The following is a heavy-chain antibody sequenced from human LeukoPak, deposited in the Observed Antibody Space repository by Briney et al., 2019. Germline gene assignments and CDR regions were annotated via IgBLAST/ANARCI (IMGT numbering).Heavy chain of an antibody. CDR3: AKDRGRSIGGVVVVTNFDY. CDR2: ISGSGGST. D-gene: IGHD3-22*01. J-gene: IGHJ4*02. CDR1: GFTFSSYE. Sequence: PGGSLRLSCAASGFTFSSYEMNWVRQAPGKGLEWVSAISGSGGSTYYADSVKGRFTISRDNSKNTLYLQMNSLRAEDTAVYYCAKDRGRSIGGVVVVTNFDYWGQGTLVTVSS. V-gene: IGHV3-23*01.